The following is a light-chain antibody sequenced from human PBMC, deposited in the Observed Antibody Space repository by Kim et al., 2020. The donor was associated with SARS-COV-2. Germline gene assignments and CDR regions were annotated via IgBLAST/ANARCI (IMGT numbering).Light chain of an antibody. CDR2: DNN. CDR1: SSSVGNNY. V-gene: IGLV1-51*01. J-gene: IGLJ3*02. Sequence: NVTISCSGSSSSVGNNYVSWYQHLPGTAPKLLIYDNNRGPSGIPDRFSGSKSDATATLGITGLQSGDEADYYCGTWDSGLSVNWVFGGGTQLTVL. CDR3: GTWDSGLSVNWV.